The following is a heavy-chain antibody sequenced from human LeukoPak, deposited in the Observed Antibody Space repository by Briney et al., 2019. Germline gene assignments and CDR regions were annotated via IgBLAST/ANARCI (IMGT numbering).Heavy chain of an antibody. V-gene: IGHV3-9*01. Sequence: TGRSLRLSCAASGFTFVDYAMHWVRLAPGKGLEWVSSISWNSGSIGYADSVKGRFTISRDNAKNSLFLQMNSLRAEDTAVYYCARGPITLMLHDFLSDSADIDFWGQGTLVTASS. CDR3: ARGPITLMLHDFLSDSADIDF. CDR2: ISWNSGSI. J-gene: IGHJ4*02. CDR1: GFTFVDYA. D-gene: IGHD3/OR15-3a*01.